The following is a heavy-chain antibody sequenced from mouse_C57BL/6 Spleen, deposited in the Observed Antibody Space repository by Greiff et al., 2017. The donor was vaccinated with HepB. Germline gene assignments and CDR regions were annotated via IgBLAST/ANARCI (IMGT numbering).Heavy chain of an antibody. CDR2: IYPGDGDT. Sequence: QVQLQQSGPELVKPGASVKISCKASGYAFSSSWMNWVKQRPGKGLEWIGRIYPGDGDTTYNGKFKGKTTLTADKSSSTAYMQLSSLTSEDSAVHFCARWTGGGYWGQGTTLTVSS. CDR1: GYAFSSSW. J-gene: IGHJ2*01. V-gene: IGHV1-82*01. CDR3: ARWTGGGY.